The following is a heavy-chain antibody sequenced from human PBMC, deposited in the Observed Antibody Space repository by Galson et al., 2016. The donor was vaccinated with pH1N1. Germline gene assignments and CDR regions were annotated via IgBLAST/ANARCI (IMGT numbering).Heavy chain of an antibody. CDR3: ARRYFDY. D-gene: IGHD3-9*01. J-gene: IGHJ4*02. V-gene: IGHV3-7*01. Sequence: SLRLSCAASGFNFSNYWMQWVRQAPGKGLQWVANINQDGDKKYYVGYVEGRFTISRDNAKNSLYLQMNNLRDEDTARYFCARRYFDYWGQGALVTVSS. CDR2: INQDGDKK. CDR1: GFNFSNYW.